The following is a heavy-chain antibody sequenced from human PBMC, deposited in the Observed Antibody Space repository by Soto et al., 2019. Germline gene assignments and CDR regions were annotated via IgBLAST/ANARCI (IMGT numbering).Heavy chain of an antibody. Sequence: GGTLRLSCAASGVSFSNNVMHWARQAQPQGVGLGAVVLYDETTKAYADSVTGRFPNSRDKPKNTLYLQMNSLGSEEPSVYYSAGDRAGAGVSRSFDSWGQGTLVTVSS. CDR1: GVSFSNNV. CDR2: VLYDETTK. D-gene: IGHD6-19*01. CDR3: AGDRAGAGVSRSFDS. V-gene: IGHV3-30-3*01. J-gene: IGHJ4*02.